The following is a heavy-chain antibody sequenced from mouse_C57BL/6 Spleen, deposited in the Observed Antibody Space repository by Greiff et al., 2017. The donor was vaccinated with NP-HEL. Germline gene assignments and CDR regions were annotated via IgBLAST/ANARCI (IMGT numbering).Heavy chain of an antibody. CDR3: ATITTVVASPSYYFDY. CDR1: GYTFTSYG. CDR2: IYPRSGNT. V-gene: IGHV1-81*01. Sequence: QVQLQQSGAELARPGASVKLSCKASGYTFTSYGISWVKQRTGQGLEWIGEIYPRSGNTYYNEKFKGKATLTADKSSSTAYMELRSLTSEDSAVYFCATITTVVASPSYYFDYWGQGTTLTVSS. D-gene: IGHD1-1*01. J-gene: IGHJ2*01.